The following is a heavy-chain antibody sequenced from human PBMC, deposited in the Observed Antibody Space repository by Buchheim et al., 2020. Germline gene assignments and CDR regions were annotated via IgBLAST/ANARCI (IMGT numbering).Heavy chain of an antibody. CDR3: VRVPYDSRYDFWSGHQTADY. CDR1: GGSISSGDYY. D-gene: IGHD3-3*01. CDR2: IYYTGIT. V-gene: IGHV4-30-4*01. J-gene: IGHJ4*02. Sequence: QVQLQESGPGLVKPSQTLSLTCSVSGGSISSGDYYWSWIRQSPGKGLEWIGYIYYTGITYYNPSLKSRVDISLDTPKNQFSLRLSSVTAADTAVYYCVRVPYDSRYDFWSGHQTADYWGQGTL.